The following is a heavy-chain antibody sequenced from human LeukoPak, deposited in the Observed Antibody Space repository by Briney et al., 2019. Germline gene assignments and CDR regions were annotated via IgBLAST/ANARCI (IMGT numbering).Heavy chain of an antibody. D-gene: IGHD6-19*01. J-gene: IGHJ4*02. CDR3: AKGNVHSSGWVVDY. V-gene: IGHV3-43*02. CDR2: ISGDGGTT. Sequence: EGSLRLSCAASGFTFDDNAMHWVRQAPGKGLEWVSLISGDGGTTYYADSVKGRFTISRDNSKNSLYLQMNSLRTEDTALYYCAKGNVHSSGWVVDYWGQGTLVTVSS. CDR1: GFTFDDNA.